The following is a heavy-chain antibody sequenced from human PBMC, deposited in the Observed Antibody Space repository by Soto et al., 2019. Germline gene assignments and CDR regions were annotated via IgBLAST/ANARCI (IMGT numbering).Heavy chain of an antibody. D-gene: IGHD1-1*01. CDR2: ISDRGATT. V-gene: IGHV3-23*01. J-gene: IGHJ4*02. CDR1: GFTISSNA. Sequence: LRPSCAASGFTISSNAMYSVRQAPGKGLEWVSAISDRGATTHYADSEKGRFTISRDTSKNTLYLQLNTLRADDTAVYYCAKDKPGTKSFDYWGQGTLVTVSS. CDR3: AKDKPGTKSFDY.